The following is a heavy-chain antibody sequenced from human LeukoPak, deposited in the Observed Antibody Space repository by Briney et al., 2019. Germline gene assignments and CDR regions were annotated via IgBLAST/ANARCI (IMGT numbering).Heavy chain of an antibody. CDR3: AKYEFDP. D-gene: IGHD3-16*01. CDR1: GFTFSSYG. Sequence: GGSLRLSCAASGFTFSSYGMHWVRQAPGKGLEWVAVISYDGSNKYYADSVKGRFTISRDNSKNTLYLQMNSLRAEDTAVYYCAKYEFDPWGQGTLVTVSS. J-gene: IGHJ5*02. CDR2: ISYDGSNK. V-gene: IGHV3-30*18.